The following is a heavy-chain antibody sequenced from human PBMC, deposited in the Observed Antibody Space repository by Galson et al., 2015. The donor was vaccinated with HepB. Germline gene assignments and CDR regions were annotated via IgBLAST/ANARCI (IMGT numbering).Heavy chain of an antibody. D-gene: IGHD3-10*01. V-gene: IGHV3-23*01. CDR2: ISGSGGST. Sequence: SLRLSCAASGFTFSSYAMSWVRQAPGKGLEWVSAISGSGGSTYYADSVKGRFTISRDNSKNTLYLQMNSLRAEDTAVYYCAKDRLKYYYGSGSPDDAFDIWGQGTMVTVSS. CDR3: AKDRLKYYYGSGSPDDAFDI. J-gene: IGHJ3*02. CDR1: GFTFSSYA.